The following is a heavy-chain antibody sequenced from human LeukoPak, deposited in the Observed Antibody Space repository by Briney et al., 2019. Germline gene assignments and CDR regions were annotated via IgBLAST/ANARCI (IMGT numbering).Heavy chain of an antibody. CDR1: GFTFSSYE. CDR2: ISSSGSTI. Sequence: GGSLRLSCAASGFTFSSYEMNWVRQAPGKGLEWVSYISSSGSTIYYADSVKGRFTMSRDNSKNTLYLQMSSLRAEDTAVYYCVKDLKKSGYDSWGQGTLVTVSS. D-gene: IGHD5-12*01. J-gene: IGHJ4*02. CDR3: VKDLKKSGYDS. V-gene: IGHV3-48*03.